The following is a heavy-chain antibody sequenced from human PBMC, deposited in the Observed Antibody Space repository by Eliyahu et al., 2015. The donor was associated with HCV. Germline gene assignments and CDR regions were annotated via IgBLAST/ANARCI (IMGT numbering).Heavy chain of an antibody. D-gene: IGHD2-15*01. CDR3: ARLGCSGGSCYPLDYYYYGMDV. CDR1: GGTFSSYA. CDR2: IIPFLWSA. Sequence: QVQLVQSGAEVKKPGSSVKVSCKASGGTFSSYAISWVRQAPGQGLEWMGGIIPFLWSANYPPKVQGRVTITADESTSTAYMELSSLRSEDTAVYYCARLGCSGGSCYPLDYYYYGMDVWGQGTTVTVSS. V-gene: IGHV1-69*01. J-gene: IGHJ6*02.